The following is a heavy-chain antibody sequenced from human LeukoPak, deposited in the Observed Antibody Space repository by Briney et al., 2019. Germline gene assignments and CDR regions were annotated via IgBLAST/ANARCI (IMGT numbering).Heavy chain of an antibody. J-gene: IGHJ4*02. CDR3: AKGSGSGSYYAAGYFDY. CDR1: GFTVSSNY. V-gene: IGHV3-53*01. D-gene: IGHD1-26*01. Sequence: GGSLRLSCAASGFTVSSNYMSWVRQAPGKGLEWVSVIYSGGSTYYADSVKGRFTISRDNSKNTLYLQMNSLRAEDTAVYYCAKGSGSGSYYAAGYFDYWGQGTLVTVSS. CDR2: IYSGGST.